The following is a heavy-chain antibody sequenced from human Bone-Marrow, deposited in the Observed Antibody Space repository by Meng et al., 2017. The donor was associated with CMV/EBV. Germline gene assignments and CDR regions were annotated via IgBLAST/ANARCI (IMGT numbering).Heavy chain of an antibody. D-gene: IGHD6-6*01. CDR3: ARRLTAARPRAKVWYYGMDV. CDR1: GYTFTGYY. J-gene: IGHJ6*02. CDR2: MNPNSGNT. Sequence: ASVKVSCKASGYTFTGYYMHWVRQAPGQGLERMGWMNPNSGNTGYAQKFQGRVTMTRNTSISTAYMELSSLRSEDTAVYYCARRLTAARPRAKVWYYGMDVWGQGTTVTVSS. V-gene: IGHV1-8*02.